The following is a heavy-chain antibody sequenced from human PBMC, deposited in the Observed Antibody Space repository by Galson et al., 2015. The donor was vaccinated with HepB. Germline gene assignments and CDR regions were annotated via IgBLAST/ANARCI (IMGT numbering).Heavy chain of an antibody. D-gene: IGHD2-8*01. CDR2: IHSSGST. J-gene: IGHJ5*02. CDR1: GGSISNFYHY. CDR3: VRSVVLMLYGGNWFDP. V-gene: IGHV4-39*01. Sequence: TVSGGSISNFYHYWACIRQPPGQGLEGLGDIHSSGSTYYNPTLKCRVTISVDTSKNQFSLKLSSVTAADTAIYYCVRSVVLMLYGGNWFDPWGQRALVTVSS.